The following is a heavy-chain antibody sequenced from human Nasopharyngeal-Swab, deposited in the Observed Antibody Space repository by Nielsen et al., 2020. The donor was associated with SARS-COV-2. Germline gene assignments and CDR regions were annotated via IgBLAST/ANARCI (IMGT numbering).Heavy chain of an antibody. CDR1: GFTFSPYT. CDR2: ITSGNSV. J-gene: IGHJ4*02. V-gene: IGHV3-48*04. Sequence: GGSLRLSCATSGFTFSPYTMTWFRQAPGKGLQWISYITSGNSVQYADSVRGRFTISRDNAKNSLYLQMNSLTAEDTAVYYCARERGGGYGDYWGQGTLVTVSS. D-gene: IGHD5-12*01. CDR3: ARERGGGYGDY.